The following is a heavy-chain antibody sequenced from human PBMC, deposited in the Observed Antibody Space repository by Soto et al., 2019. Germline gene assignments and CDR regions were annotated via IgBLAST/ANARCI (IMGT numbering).Heavy chain of an antibody. D-gene: IGHD2-8*01. Sequence: SETLSLTCAVYGGSFSGYYWTWIRQPPGTGLEWIGEINHSGSTNYNPSLKSRVTISVDTSKNQFSLKLTSVTAADTAVYYCARDKINGLFDYCGQGTLVTLSS. J-gene: IGHJ4*02. CDR3: ARDKINGLFDY. CDR1: GGSFSGYY. CDR2: INHSGST. V-gene: IGHV4-34*01.